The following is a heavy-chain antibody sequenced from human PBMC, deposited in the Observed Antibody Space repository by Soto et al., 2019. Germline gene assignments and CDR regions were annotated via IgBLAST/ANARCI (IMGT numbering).Heavy chain of an antibody. CDR2: LIPLFGSA. D-gene: IGHD3-3*01. CDR1: GGTFSNSP. J-gene: IGHJ6*02. Sequence: SVKVSCKASGGTFSNSPISWVRQAPGQGLEWMGGLIPLFGSANYAQKFQSRVTITADKSMNTAYMELNSLTSEDTAVYYCARGRELRFLDRGGYYYYGMDVWGQGTTVTVSS. V-gene: IGHV1-69*06. CDR3: ARGRELRFLDRGGYYYYGMDV.